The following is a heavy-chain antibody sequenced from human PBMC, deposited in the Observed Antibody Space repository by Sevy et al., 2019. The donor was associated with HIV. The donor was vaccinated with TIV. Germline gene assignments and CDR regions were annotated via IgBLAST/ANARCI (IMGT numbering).Heavy chain of an antibody. CDR2: FDPEDGET. V-gene: IGHV1-24*01. Sequence: ASVKVSCKVYGHTLNRLGMHWVRQAPGKGLEWMGSFDPEDGETFQAQKFQGRFTMTDDTSTDTAYLELSSLISEDTAVYYCAATKDYYENSGSPFDYWGQGTLVTVSS. J-gene: IGHJ4*02. CDR1: GHTLNRLG. D-gene: IGHD3-22*01. CDR3: AATKDYYENSGSPFDY.